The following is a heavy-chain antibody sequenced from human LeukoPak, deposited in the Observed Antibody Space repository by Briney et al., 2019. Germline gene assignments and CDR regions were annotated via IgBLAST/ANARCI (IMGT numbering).Heavy chain of an antibody. J-gene: IGHJ3*02. D-gene: IGHD3-3*01. CDR3: ARDSITTDAFDI. Sequence: ASVKVSCKASGYTFTSYYMHWARQAPGQGLEWMGIINPSGGSTSYAQKFQGRVTMTRDTSTSTVYMELSSLRSEDTAVYYCARDSITTDAFDIWGQGTMVTVSS. V-gene: IGHV1-46*01. CDR1: GYTFTSYY. CDR2: INPSGGST.